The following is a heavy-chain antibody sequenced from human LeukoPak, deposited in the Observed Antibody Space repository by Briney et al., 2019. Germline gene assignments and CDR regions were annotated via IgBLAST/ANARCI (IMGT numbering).Heavy chain of an antibody. CDR1: GGSFSGLY. D-gene: IGHD2-2*01. CDR3: ARGRTGAAALDF. V-gene: IGHV4-34*01. Sequence: PSETLSLTCAVYGGSFSGLYWTWIRQAPGKGLEWIGESTHTGSTNYNPSLKSRVTISVDTSKNQFSLKLTSVSAADTAVYHCARGRTGAAALDFWGPGTLVTVSS. J-gene: IGHJ4*02. CDR2: STHTGST.